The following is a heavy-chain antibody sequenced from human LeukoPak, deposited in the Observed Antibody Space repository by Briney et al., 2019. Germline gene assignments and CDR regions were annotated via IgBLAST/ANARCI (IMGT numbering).Heavy chain of an antibody. J-gene: IGHJ4*02. CDR1: GFTVSSNY. Sequence: GGSLRLSCVASGFTVSSNYMSWVRQAPGKGLEWVSVIHSDGSPYYADSVKGRFTISRDNSKNTLYLQMNSLRAEDTAVYYCARDPGRIAAGDTPFDYWGQGTLVTVSS. CDR3: ARDPGRIAAGDTPFDY. D-gene: IGHD6-13*01. CDR2: IHSDGSP. V-gene: IGHV3-66*02.